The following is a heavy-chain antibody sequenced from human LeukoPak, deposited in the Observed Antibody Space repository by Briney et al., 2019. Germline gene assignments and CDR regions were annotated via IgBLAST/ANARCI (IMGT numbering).Heavy chain of an antibody. CDR2: ISNDGSKK. CDR3: AKDRYSYAFEYSDS. CDR1: GFTFSSYG. D-gene: IGHD5-18*01. J-gene: IGHJ4*02. V-gene: IGHV3-30*18. Sequence: GSLRLSCAAPGFTFSSYGMHWVRQAPGKGLDWVAVISNDGSKKYYADSVKGRFTISRDNSKNTLSLQVSSLRTEDTAVYYCAKDRYSYAFEYSDSWGQGTLVTVSS.